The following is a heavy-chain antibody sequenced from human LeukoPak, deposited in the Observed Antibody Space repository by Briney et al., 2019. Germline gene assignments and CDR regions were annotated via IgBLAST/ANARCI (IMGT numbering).Heavy chain of an antibody. J-gene: IGHJ4*02. V-gene: IGHV3-21*01. CDR3: ARTVVVITRFDY. CDR1: GFTFDDYG. CDR2: ISSSSSYI. D-gene: IGHD2-21*01. Sequence: GGSLRLSCAASGFTFDDYGMSWVRQAPGKGLEWVSSISSSSSYIYYADSVKGRFTISRDNAKNSLYLQMNSLRAEDTAVYYCARTVVVITRFDYWGQGTLVTVSS.